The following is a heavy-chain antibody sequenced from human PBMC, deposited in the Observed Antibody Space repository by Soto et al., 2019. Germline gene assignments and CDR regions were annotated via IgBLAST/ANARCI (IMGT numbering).Heavy chain of an antibody. J-gene: IGHJ4*02. CDR2: ISGSGGST. V-gene: IGHV3-23*01. D-gene: IGHD5-12*01. CDR1: GFTFSSYA. CDR3: AKDPSKWLQGSDYFDY. Sequence: PGGSLRLSCAASGFTFSSYAMSWVRQAPGKGLEWVSAISGSGGSTYYADSVKGRFTISRDNSKNTLYLQMNSLRAEDTAVYYCAKDPSKWLQGSDYFDYWGQGTLVTVSS.